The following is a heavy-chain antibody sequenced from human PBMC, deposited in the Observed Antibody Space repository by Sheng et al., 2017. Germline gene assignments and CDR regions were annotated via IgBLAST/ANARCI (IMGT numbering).Heavy chain of an antibody. CDR3: AREDGSYYHYFDY. CDR1: GGSISSSSYY. J-gene: IGHJ4*02. V-gene: IGHV4-39*07. CDR2: IYYSGST. D-gene: IGHD1-26*01. Sequence: QLQLQESGPGLVKPSETLSLTCTVSGGSISSSSYYWGWIRQPPGKGLEWIGSIYYSGSTYYNPSLKSRVTISVDTSKNQFSLKLSSVTAADTAVYYCAREDGSYYHYFDYWGQGTLVTVSS.